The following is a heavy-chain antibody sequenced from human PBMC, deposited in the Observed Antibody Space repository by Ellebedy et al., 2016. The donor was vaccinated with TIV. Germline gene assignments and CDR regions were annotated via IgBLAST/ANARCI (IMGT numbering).Heavy chain of an antibody. V-gene: IGHV4-34*01. CDR2: INHSGST. Sequence: SETLSLSCAVYGGSFSGYYWSWIRQPPGKGLEWIGEINHSGSTNYNPSLKSRVTVSVDTSKNQFSLKLSSVTAAGTAVYYCARRVEGQQLYYYYGMDVWGQGTTVTVSS. CDR1: GGSFSGYY. D-gene: IGHD6-13*01. CDR3: ARRVEGQQLYYYYGMDV. J-gene: IGHJ6*02.